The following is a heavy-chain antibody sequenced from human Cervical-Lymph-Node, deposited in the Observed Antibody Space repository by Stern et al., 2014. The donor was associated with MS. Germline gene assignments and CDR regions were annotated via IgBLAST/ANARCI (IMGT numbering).Heavy chain of an antibody. V-gene: IGHV4-61*02. D-gene: IGHD1-26*01. Sequence: QVQLVQSDPGLVKPSQTLSLTCTVSGGSISSSGYYWSWIRQPADKGLEWIGRIHDSGSTYYNPSLKSRVPISMDTAQNQFSLKMPSVTAADTAVYYCATTRWDLFTWNWFDPWGQGTLVTVSS. CDR3: ATTRWDLFTWNWFDP. CDR1: GGSISSSGYY. J-gene: IGHJ5*02. CDR2: IHDSGST.